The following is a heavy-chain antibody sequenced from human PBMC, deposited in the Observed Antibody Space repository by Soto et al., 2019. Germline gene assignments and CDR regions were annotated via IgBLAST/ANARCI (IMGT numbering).Heavy chain of an antibody. CDR3: ASYDSSGYYND. CDR2: IYYSGST. D-gene: IGHD3-22*01. CDR1: GGSISGYY. Sequence: SXTQSLTYAVSGGSISGYYWSWLRQPPGKGLEWIGYIYYSGSTNYNPSLKSRVTISVDTSKNQFSLKLSSVTAADTAVYYCASYDSSGYYNDWGQGTLVTVSS. J-gene: IGHJ4*02. V-gene: IGHV4-59*01.